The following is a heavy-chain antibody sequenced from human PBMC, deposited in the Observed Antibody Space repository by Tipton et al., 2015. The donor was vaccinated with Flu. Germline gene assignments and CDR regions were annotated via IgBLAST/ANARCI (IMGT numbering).Heavy chain of an antibody. CDR3: ARDVSGGILTGYRYFDY. CDR2: IYYSGST. CDR1: GGSISSSSYY. Sequence: TLSFTCTVSGGSISSSSYYWGWIRQPPGKGLEWIGSIYYSGSTYYNPSLKSRVTISVDTSKNQFSLKLSSVTAADTAVYYCARDVSGGILTGYRYFDYWGQGTLVTVSS. D-gene: IGHD3-9*01. V-gene: IGHV4-39*07. J-gene: IGHJ4*02.